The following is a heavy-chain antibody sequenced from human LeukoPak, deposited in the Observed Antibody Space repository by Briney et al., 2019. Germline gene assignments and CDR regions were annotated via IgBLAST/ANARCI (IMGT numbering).Heavy chain of an antibody. CDR3: AGAPYNFWSTYLDY. D-gene: IGHD3-3*01. Sequence: SENLSLTCAVSGSSISSDYYWGWIRQPPGKGLEWIGSISHGGSTYYSPSLKSRLTISVDTSKNQFSLNLSSVTAADTAVYYCAGAPYNFWSTYLDYWGQGTLVTVSS. CDR1: GSSISSDYY. V-gene: IGHV4-38-2*01. J-gene: IGHJ4*02. CDR2: ISHGGST.